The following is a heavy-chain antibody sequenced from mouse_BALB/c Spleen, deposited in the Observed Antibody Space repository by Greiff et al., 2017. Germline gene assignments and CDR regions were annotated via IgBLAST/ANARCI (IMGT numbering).Heavy chain of an antibody. Sequence: QVQLQQSAAELARPGASVKMSCKASGYTFTSYTMHWVKQRPGQGLEWIGYINPSSGYTEYNQKFKDKTTLTADKSSSTAYMQLSSLTSEDSAVYYCARDDEAWFAYWGQGTLVTVSA. J-gene: IGHJ3*01. D-gene: IGHD2-12*01. CDR3: ARDDEAWFAY. V-gene: IGHV1-4*02. CDR1: GYTFTSYT. CDR2: INPSSGYT.